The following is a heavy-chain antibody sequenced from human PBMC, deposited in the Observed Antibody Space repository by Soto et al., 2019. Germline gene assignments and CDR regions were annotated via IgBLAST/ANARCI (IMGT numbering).Heavy chain of an antibody. CDR2: LGGSGDTT. J-gene: IGHJ4*02. CDR3: AKGGGCDD. CDR1: GFTFSTYD. Sequence: EVQLLESGGGLVQPGGSLRLSCAASGFTFSTYDMSWVRQAPGKGLEWVSTLGGSGDTTYYADSVKGRFTISRDISKNTLFLQMNSLRADDTAVYYCAKGGGCDDWGQGTLVTVSS. V-gene: IGHV3-23*01.